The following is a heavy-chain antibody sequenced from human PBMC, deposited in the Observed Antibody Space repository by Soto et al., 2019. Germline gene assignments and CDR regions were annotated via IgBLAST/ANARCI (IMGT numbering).Heavy chain of an antibody. V-gene: IGHV4-59*01. J-gene: IGHJ6*02. CDR1: GGSISSYY. D-gene: IGHD5-18*01. CDR3: ARGRGLWTRGYYYYYGMDV. CDR2: IYYSGST. Sequence: PSETLSLTCTVSGGSISSYYWSWIRQPPGKGLEWIGYIYYSGSTNYNPSLKSRVTISVDTSKNQFSLKLSSVTAADTAVYYCARGRGLWTRGYYYYYGMDVWGQGTTVTVSS.